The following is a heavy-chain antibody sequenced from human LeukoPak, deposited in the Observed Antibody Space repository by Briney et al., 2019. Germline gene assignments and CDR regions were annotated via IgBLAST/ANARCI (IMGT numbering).Heavy chain of an antibody. CDR2: IYSGGST. Sequence: PGGSLRLSCAASGFTVSSNYMSWVRQAPGKGLEWVSVIYSGGSTYYADSVKGRFTISRDNSKNTLYLQMNSLRAEDTAVYYCAREPGYSSSNPMDMDVWGQGTTVTVSS. CDR1: GFTVSSNY. V-gene: IGHV3-53*01. CDR3: AREPGYSSSNPMDMDV. J-gene: IGHJ6*02. D-gene: IGHD6-13*01.